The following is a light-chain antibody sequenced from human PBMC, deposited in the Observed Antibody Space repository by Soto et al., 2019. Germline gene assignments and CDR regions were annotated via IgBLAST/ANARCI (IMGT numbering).Light chain of an antibody. J-gene: IGKJ4*01. CDR3: QQYYSTSLT. CDR1: QSVLYSSNNKNY. CDR2: WAS. V-gene: IGKV4-1*01. Sequence: DIVMTQSPDSLAVSLGERATINCKSSQSVLYSSNNKNYLAWYQQKPGQPPKLLIYWASTRESGVPDRFSGSGSGTDFTLTISSLQAEDVAVYYCQQYYSTSLTFGGGTKADIK.